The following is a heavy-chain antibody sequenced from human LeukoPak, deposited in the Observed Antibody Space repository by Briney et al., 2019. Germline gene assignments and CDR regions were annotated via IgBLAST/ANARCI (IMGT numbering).Heavy chain of an antibody. V-gene: IGHV1-18*01. CDR3: ARDTPSSIAALTIFDY. CDR2: ISAYNGNT. Sequence: ASVKVSCKASGYTFTCYGISWVRQAPGQGLEWMGWISAYNGNTNYAQKLQGRVTMTTDTSTSTAYMELRSLRSDDTAVYYCARDTPSSIAALTIFDYWGQGTLVTVSS. J-gene: IGHJ4*02. D-gene: IGHD6-6*01. CDR1: GYTFTCYG.